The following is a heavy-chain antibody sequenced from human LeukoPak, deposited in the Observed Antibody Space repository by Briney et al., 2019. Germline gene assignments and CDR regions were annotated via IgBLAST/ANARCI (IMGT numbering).Heavy chain of an antibody. V-gene: IGHV1-69*05. CDR1: GGTFSSYA. J-gene: IGHJ5*02. D-gene: IGHD6-13*01. Sequence: ASVKVSCKASGGTFSSYAISWVRQAPGQGLEWMGGIIPIFGSANYAQKFQGRVTNTTDEPTSTAYMELSSLRSEDTAVYYCAREAGSSWYDWFDPWGQGTLVTVSS. CDR3: AREAGSSWYDWFDP. CDR2: IIPIFGSA.